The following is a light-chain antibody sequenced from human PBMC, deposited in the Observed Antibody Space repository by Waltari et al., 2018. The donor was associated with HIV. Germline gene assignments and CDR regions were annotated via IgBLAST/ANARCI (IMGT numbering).Light chain of an antibody. V-gene: IGKV1-16*01. J-gene: IGKJ4*01. CDR1: QGINNF. CDR2: GAS. Sequence: DIQMTQFPSSLSAAVGDTVTITCRARQGINNFLAWIQQKPGKAPKSLIYGASSLQRGVPARFGGSGSGTEFNLTISSLQPEDFGTYYCQQYKTYPLTFGGGTRVQIK. CDR3: QQYKTYPLT.